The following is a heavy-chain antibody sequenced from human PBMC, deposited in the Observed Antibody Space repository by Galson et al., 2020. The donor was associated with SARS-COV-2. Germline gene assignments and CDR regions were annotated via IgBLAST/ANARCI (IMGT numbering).Heavy chain of an antibody. D-gene: IGHD6-19*01. Sequence: GESLKISCNGSGYSFTSYWIGWVRQMPGKGLAWMGIIYPGDSDTNYSPSFQGQVTISADKSISTAYLQWSSLKASDTAMYYGARGLGGWYGVVSWFDPWGQGTLVTVSS. CDR2: IYPGDSDT. CDR3: ARGLGGWYGVVSWFDP. J-gene: IGHJ5*02. CDR1: GYSFTSYW. V-gene: IGHV5-51*01.